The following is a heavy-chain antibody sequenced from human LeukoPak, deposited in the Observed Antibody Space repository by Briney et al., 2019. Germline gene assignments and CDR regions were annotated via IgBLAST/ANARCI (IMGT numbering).Heavy chain of an antibody. CDR1: GFTFSSYA. CDR3: AKDGGSYFNYYYYMDV. CDR2: ISSNGGST. Sequence: GGSLRLSCAASGFTFSSYAMHWVRQAPGKGLEYVSAISSNGGSTYYADSVKGRFTISRDNSKNTLYLQMNSLRAEDTAVYYCAKDGGSYFNYYYYMDVWGKGTTVTVSS. J-gene: IGHJ6*03. V-gene: IGHV3-64*04. D-gene: IGHD1-26*01.